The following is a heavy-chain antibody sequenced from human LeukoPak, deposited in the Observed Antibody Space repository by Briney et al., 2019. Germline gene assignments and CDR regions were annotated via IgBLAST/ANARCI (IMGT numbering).Heavy chain of an antibody. D-gene: IGHD3-9*01. V-gene: IGHV1-2*02. CDR2: INPNSGGT. CDR3: ATLNPLTGYYNPSFDY. CDR1: GYTFTGYY. Sequence: ASVKVSCKASGYTFTGYYMHWVRQAPGQGLEWMGWINPNSGGTNYAQKFQGRVTMTRDTSISTAYMELSRLRSDDTAVYYCATLNPLTGYYNPSFDYWGQGTLVTVSS. J-gene: IGHJ4*02.